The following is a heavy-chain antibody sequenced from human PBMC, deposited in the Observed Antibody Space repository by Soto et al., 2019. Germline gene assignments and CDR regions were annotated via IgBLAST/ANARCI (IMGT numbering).Heavy chain of an antibody. CDR2: IYYSGST. V-gene: IGHV4-59*01. CDR1: GGSIVSYY. J-gene: IGHJ4*02. D-gene: IGHD6-19*01. CDR3: ARSRYTSGWWTPPFDY. Sequence: SETLSLHCAVSGGSIVSYYWSWIRQTPGKGLEWIGYIYYSGSTNYNPSLKSRVTISVDTSKNQFSLKLTSVTAADTAVYYCARSRYTSGWWTPPFDYWGQGTLVTVSS.